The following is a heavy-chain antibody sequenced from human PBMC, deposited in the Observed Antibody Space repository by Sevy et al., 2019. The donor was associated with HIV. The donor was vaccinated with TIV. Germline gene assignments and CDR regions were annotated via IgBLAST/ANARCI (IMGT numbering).Heavy chain of an antibody. CDR2: ISYDGSNK. J-gene: IGHJ4*02. D-gene: IGHD1-26*01. Sequence: GGSLRLSCAASGFTISSYAMHWVRQAPGKGLEWVAVISYDGSNKYYADSVKGRFTISRDNSKNTLYLQMNSLRAEDTAVYYCARGGGKWELLADYWGQGTLVTVSS. V-gene: IGHV3-30-3*01. CDR3: ARGGGKWELLADY. CDR1: GFTISSYA.